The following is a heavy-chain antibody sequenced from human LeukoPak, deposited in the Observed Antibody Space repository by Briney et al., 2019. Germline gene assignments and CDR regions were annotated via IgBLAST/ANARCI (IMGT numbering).Heavy chain of an antibody. CDR2: IDGEGSVT. CDR1: GFTFSTYW. D-gene: IGHD6-13*01. Sequence: GGSLRLSCAASGFTFSTYWMHWVRQAPGKGLVWVSRIDGEGSVTKYTDSVKGRFTISRDNSKNTLYLQMNSLRAEDTAVYYCASPMYSSTWTPFDYWGQGTLVTVSS. CDR3: ASPMYSSTWTPFDY. V-gene: IGHV3-74*01. J-gene: IGHJ4*02.